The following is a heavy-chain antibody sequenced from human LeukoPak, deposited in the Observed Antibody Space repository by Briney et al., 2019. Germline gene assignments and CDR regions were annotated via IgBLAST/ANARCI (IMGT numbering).Heavy chain of an antibody. D-gene: IGHD1-26*01. CDR2: ISSNGGST. J-gene: IGHJ3*02. CDR3: ARGRGSGSYRTPRPAFDI. Sequence: QAGGSLRLSCAASGFTFSSYAMHWVRQAPGKGLEYVSAISSNGGSTYYANSVKGRFTISRDNSKNTLYLQMNSLRAEDTAVYYCARGRGSGSYRTPRPAFDIWGQGTMVTVSS. CDR1: GFTFSSYA. V-gene: IGHV3-64*01.